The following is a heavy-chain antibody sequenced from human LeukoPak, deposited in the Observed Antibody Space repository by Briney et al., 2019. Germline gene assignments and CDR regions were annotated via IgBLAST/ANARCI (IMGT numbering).Heavy chain of an antibody. D-gene: IGHD3-22*01. Sequence: GGSLRLSCAASGFTFSSYAMSWVRQAPGKGLEWVSAISGSGGSTYYADSVKGRFTISRDNSKNTLYLQMNSLRAGDTAVYYCAKVAAGDSSGYYFGSVDYWGQGTLVTVSS. V-gene: IGHV3-23*01. CDR2: ISGSGGST. CDR3: AKVAAGDSSGYYFGSVDY. J-gene: IGHJ4*02. CDR1: GFTFSSYA.